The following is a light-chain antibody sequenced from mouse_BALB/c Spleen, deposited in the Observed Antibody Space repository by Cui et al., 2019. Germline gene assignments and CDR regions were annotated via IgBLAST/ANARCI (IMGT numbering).Light chain of an antibody. J-gene: IGKJ2*01. CDR1: ENIYSN. Sequence: DIQMTQSPASLSVSVGETVTITCRASENIYSNLAWYQQKQGKSPQLLVYAATNLADGVQSRFSGSGSGTQYSLKINSLQSEDFGSYYCQHFWGTPYTFGGGTKLEIK. CDR3: QHFWGTPYT. CDR2: AAT. V-gene: IGKV12-46*01.